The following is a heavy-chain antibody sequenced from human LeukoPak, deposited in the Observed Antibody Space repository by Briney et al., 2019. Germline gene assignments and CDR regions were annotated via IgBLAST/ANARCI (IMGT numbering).Heavy chain of an antibody. Sequence: SETLSLTCTVSGGSISSYYWSWIRQPPGKGLEWIGYIYYSGSTNYNPSLKSRVPIPVDTSKNQFSLKLSSVTAADTAVYYCARFSRAAAGTQRYFDYWGQGTLVTVSS. CDR3: ARFSRAAAGTQRYFDY. D-gene: IGHD6-13*01. J-gene: IGHJ4*02. CDR1: GGSISSYY. CDR2: IYYSGST. V-gene: IGHV4-59*01.